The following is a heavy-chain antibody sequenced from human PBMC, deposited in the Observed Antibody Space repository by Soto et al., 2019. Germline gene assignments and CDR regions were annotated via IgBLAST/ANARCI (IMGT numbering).Heavy chain of an antibody. J-gene: IGHJ6*02. CDR2: ISAYNGNT. CDR1: GYTFTSYG. Sequence: ASVKVSCKASGYTFTSYGISWVRQAPGQGLEWMGWISAYNGNTNYAQKLQGRVTMTTDTSTSTAYMELRSLRSDDTAVYYCARDAYSSSSLHYYYGMDVWGQGTTVTVSS. V-gene: IGHV1-18*01. D-gene: IGHD6-6*01. CDR3: ARDAYSSSSLHYYYGMDV.